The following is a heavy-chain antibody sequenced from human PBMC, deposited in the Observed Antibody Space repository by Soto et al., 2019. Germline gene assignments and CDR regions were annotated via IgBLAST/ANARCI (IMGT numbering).Heavy chain of an antibody. V-gene: IGHV3-21*04. J-gene: IGHJ4*02. CDR2: ISSSSSYI. Sequence: PGGSLRLSCAASGFTFSSYSMNWVRQAPGKGLEWVSSISSSSSYIYYADSVKGRFTISRDNAKNSLYLQMNSLRAEDTAVYYCARDGYYYDSSGYCNFDYWGQGTLVTVSS. CDR1: GFTFSSYS. D-gene: IGHD3-22*01. CDR3: ARDGYYYDSSGYCNFDY.